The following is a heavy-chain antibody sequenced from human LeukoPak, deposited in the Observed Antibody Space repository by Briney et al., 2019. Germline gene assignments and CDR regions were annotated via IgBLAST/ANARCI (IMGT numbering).Heavy chain of an antibody. CDR3: ARGMTVAANWFDP. V-gene: IGHV3-7*05. CDR1: GFTFSNYW. D-gene: IGHD6-19*01. CDR2: IKQDGTEK. J-gene: IGHJ5*02. Sequence: HAGGSRRLSCAASGFTFSNYWMNWVRRAPGKGLEWVANIKQDGTEKYYVDSVKGRFTISRDNAENSLNLQMNSLRAEDTAVYYCARGMTVAANWFDPWGQGTLVTVSS.